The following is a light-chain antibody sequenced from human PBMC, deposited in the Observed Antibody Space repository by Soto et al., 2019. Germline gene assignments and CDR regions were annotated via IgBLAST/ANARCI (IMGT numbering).Light chain of an antibody. CDR1: QGIGTY. V-gene: IGKV1-27*01. CDR2: AAS. Sequence: IQMTQSPSSLSASVGDRVTITCRASQGIGTYLAWYQQKPGKVPKLLIYAASTLQSGTPSRFSGSGSGTDFTLTISSLQPEDVATYYCQKYNSASWTFGQGTKVEIK. J-gene: IGKJ1*01. CDR3: QKYNSASWT.